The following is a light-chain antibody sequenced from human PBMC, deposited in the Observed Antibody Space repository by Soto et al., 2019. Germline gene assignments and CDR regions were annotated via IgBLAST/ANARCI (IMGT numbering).Light chain of an antibody. CDR3: CSYAGSSILV. CDR1: SRDVGSYNL. CDR2: EVN. J-gene: IGLJ3*02. V-gene: IGLV2-23*02. Sequence: QSALTQPASVSGSPGQSSTISCTGTSRDVGSYNLVSWYQQLPGKAPKLIIYEVNERPSGISNRFSGSKSGNTASLTISGLQAEDEADYYCCSYAGSSILVFGGGTKLTVL.